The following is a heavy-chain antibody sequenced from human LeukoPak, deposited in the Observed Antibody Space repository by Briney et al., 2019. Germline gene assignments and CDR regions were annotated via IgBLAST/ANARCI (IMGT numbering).Heavy chain of an antibody. J-gene: IGHJ4*02. CDR1: GFTFSSYA. Sequence: PGGSLRLSCAASGFTFSSYAMSWVRQAPGKGLEWVSAISGSGGSTYYADSVKGRFTISRDNSKNTLYLQMNSLRAEDTAVYYCAKDWGVDTANGPFDYWGQGTLVTVSS. CDR2: ISGSGGST. CDR3: AKDWGVDTANGPFDY. D-gene: IGHD5-18*01. V-gene: IGHV3-23*01.